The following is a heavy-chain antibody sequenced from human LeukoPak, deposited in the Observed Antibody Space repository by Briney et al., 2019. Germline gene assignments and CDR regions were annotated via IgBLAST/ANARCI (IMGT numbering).Heavy chain of an antibody. CDR2: ISSSGSTI. D-gene: IGHD6-6*01. V-gene: IGHV3-11*01. CDR1: GFTFSDYY. Sequence: GGSLSLSCAASGFTFSDYYMSWIRPAPGKGLEWVSYISSSGSTIYDADSVKGRFTIARDNAKNSLYLQMNSLRAEDTAVYYCARVGRLAARPIYYYYYMDVCGKGTTVTVSS. J-gene: IGHJ6*03. CDR3: ARVGRLAARPIYYYYYMDV.